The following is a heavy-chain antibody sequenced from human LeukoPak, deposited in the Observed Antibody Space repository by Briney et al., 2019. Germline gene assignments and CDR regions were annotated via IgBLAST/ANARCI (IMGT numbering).Heavy chain of an antibody. CDR3: AKLPRSTVAGRGNYFDY. D-gene: IGHD6-19*01. J-gene: IGHJ4*02. Sequence: GGSLRLSCAASGFTFSSYAMSWVRQAPGKGLEWVSAISGSGGSTYYADSVKGRFTISRDNSKNTLYLQMNSLRAEDTAVYYCAKLPRSTVAGRGNYFDYWGQGTLVTVSS. V-gene: IGHV3-23*01. CDR1: GFTFSSYA. CDR2: ISGSGGST.